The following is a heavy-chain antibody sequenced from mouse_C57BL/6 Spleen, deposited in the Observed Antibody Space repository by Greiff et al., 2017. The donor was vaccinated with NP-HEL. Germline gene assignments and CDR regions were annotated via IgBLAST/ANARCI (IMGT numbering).Heavy chain of an antibody. CDR2: IHPNSGST. J-gene: IGHJ3*01. CDR3: ARSGGYGSSSFAY. Sequence: QVQLQQPGAELVKPGASVKLSCKASGYTFTSYWMHWVKQRPGQGLEWIGMIHPNSGSTNYNEKFKSKATLTVDKSSSTAYMQLSSLTSEDSAVYYCARSGGYGSSSFAYWGQGNLVTVSA. CDR1: GYTFTSYW. D-gene: IGHD1-1*01. V-gene: IGHV1-64*01.